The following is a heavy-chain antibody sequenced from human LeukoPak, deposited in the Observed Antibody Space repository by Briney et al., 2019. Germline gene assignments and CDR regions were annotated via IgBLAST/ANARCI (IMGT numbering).Heavy chain of an antibody. D-gene: IGHD6-13*01. CDR3: AKATYSSRWYFFDY. CDR2: ISGDGGTT. CDR1: GFIFDVYA. V-gene: IGHV3-43*02. Sequence: PVGSLRLSCAASGFIFDVYAMHWVLQALGRLLFCVSLISGDGGTTNYADSVKGRFTISRDNNKNSLYLQMNSLRTEDTALYYCAKATYSSRWYFFDYWGQGTLVTVSS. J-gene: IGHJ4*02.